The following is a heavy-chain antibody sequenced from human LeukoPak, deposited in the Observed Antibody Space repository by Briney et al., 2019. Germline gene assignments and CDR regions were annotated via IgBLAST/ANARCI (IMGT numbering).Heavy chain of an antibody. J-gene: IGHJ4*02. CDR3: ARGGGGYSRSFDY. CDR2: IYYTGST. Sequence: SETLSLTCTVSGGSISSYFWSWIRQPPGRGLEWIGYIYYTGSTNYNPSLNSRVTISLDTSKNHFPLKLSSVTAADTAVYYCARGGGGYSRSFDYWGQGTLVTVSS. V-gene: IGHV4-59*01. D-gene: IGHD5-18*01. CDR1: GGSISSYF.